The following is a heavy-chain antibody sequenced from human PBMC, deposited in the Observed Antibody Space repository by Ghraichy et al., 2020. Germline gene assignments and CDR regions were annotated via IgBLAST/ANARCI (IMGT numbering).Heavy chain of an antibody. CDR1: GGSISIGSYY. CDR2: IYTSGST. V-gene: IGHV4-61*02. CDR3: ARERLGHDYVWGSYRYTTDY. J-gene: IGHJ4*02. Sequence: SETRSLTCTVSGGSISIGSYYWSWIRQPAGKGLEWIGRIYTSGSTNYNPSLKSRVTISVDTSKNQFSLKLSSVTAADTAVYYCARERLGHDYVWGSYRYTTDYWGQGTLVTVSS. D-gene: IGHD3-16*02.